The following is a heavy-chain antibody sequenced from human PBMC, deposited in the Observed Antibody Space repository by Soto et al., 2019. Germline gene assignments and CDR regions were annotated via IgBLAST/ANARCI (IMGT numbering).Heavy chain of an antibody. V-gene: IGHV4-39*01. D-gene: IGHD3-3*01. CDR2: IYYSGST. CDR1: GGSISSSSYY. J-gene: IGHJ6*03. CDR3: ASSTTASHVLRFLEWSNPLVSYMDV. Sequence: PSETLSLTCTVSGGSISSSSYYWGWIRQPPGKGLEWIGSIYYSGSTYYNPSLKSRVTISVDTSKNQFSLKLSSVTAADTAVYYCASSTTASHVLRFLEWSNPLVSYMDVWGKGTTVTVSS.